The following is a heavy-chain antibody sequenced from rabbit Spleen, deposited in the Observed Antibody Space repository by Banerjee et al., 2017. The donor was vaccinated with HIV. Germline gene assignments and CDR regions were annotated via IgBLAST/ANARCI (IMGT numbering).Heavy chain of an antibody. D-gene: IGHD6-1*01. CDR1: GVSLSDKDV. CDR3: ARSVNSGDGYGFSL. CDR2: INMVTGKS. V-gene: IGHV1S45*01. Sequence: LEESGGGLVKPEGSLTLTCKASGVSLSDKDVMCWVRQAPGKGLEWIACINMVTGKSVYATWAKGRFTISKTSSTTVTLQTTSLTVADTATYFCARSVNSGDGYGFSLWGPGTLVTVS. J-gene: IGHJ4*01.